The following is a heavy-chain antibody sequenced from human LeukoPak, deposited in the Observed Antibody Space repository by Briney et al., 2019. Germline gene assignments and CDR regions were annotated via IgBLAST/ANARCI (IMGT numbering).Heavy chain of an antibody. J-gene: IGHJ4*02. V-gene: IGHV3-30*18. CDR3: AKSSDYGDYYGYFDY. CDR1: GFTFSSYW. Sequence: GGSLRLSCAASGFTFSSYWMSWVRQAPGKGLEWVAVISYDGSNKYYADSVKGRFTISRDNSKNTLYLQMNSLRAEDTAVYYCAKSSDYGDYYGYFDYWGQGTLVTVSS. CDR2: ISYDGSNK. D-gene: IGHD4-17*01.